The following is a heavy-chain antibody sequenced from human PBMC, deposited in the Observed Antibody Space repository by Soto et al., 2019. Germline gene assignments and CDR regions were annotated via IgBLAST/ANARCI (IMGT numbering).Heavy chain of an antibody. CDR1: GVTCSSYG. J-gene: IGHJ6*02. D-gene: IGHD3-3*01. CDR2: IWYDGSNK. Sequence: LRVSCGVAGVTCSSYGMHRVRKAPGKGLEWVAVIWYDGSNKYYADSVKGRFTISRDNSKNTLYLQMNSLRAEDTAVYYCARDLRYYDFWSGPDYYYYGMGVWGQGTTVTVSS. CDR3: ARDLRYYDFWSGPDYYYYGMGV. V-gene: IGHV3-33*01.